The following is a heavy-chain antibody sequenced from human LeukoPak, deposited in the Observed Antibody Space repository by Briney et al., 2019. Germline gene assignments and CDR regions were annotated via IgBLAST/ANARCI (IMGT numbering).Heavy chain of an antibody. CDR2: IKPNSGGT. V-gene: IGHV1-2*04. D-gene: IGHD3-10*01. J-gene: IGHJ6*04. CDR1: GYTFTGSY. CDR3: ARCGSASYYIRSYYYGIDV. Sequence: ASVKVSCKASGYTFTGSYMHWVRQAPGQGLEWMGWIKPNSGGTNYAQTFQGWVTMSRDTSISTAYMELSRLRSDDTAVYYCARCGSASYYIRSYYYGIDVWGKGTPVTVSS.